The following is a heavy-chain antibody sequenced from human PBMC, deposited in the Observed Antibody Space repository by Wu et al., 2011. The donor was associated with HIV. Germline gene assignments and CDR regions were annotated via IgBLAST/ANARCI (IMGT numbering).Heavy chain of an antibody. CDR1: GGTLRKYA. Sequence: QVQLVQSGAEVREPGSSVKVSCKASGGTLRKYAFSWVRQAPGQGLEWMGWISAYNGDTKYGQNFQDRVTMTTDTSTSTAYMELRNLRSDDTAVYYCARAQDRLWMAAKVMGWFDPWGQGTRGHRLL. CDR2: ISAYNGDT. J-gene: IGHJ5*02. CDR3: ARAQDRLWMAAKVMGWFDP. D-gene: IGHD6-25*01. V-gene: IGHV1-18*04.